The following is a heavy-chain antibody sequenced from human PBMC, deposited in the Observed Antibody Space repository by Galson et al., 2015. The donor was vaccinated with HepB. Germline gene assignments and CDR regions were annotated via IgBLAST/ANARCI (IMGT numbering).Heavy chain of an antibody. V-gene: IGHV5-51*01. CDR1: GYTFDSHW. CDR3: ATLDPYGGNARGFFDI. J-gene: IGHJ3*02. D-gene: IGHD4/OR15-4a*01. Sequence: QSGAEVTKPGESLKISCTTSGYTFDSHWIGWVRQMPGKGPEYMGLIYPGDSDTRYNPSFEGQVTMSVDRSINTAYLQWTRLEASDTAMYYCATLDPYGGNARGFFDIWGQGTMVTVSS. CDR2: IYPGDSDT.